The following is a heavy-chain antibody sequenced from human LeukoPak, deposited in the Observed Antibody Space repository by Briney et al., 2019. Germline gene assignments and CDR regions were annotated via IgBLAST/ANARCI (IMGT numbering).Heavy chain of an antibody. CDR1: GASISSGNYY. Sequence: SETLSLTCTVSGASISSGNYYWSWIRQPPGKGLEWIGYIYHSGTTYYNPSLNSRVTLSVDRSKNQSSLKMTSVTAADTAVYYCARDFHCGGGDCSWVDYWGQGTLVTVSS. V-gene: IGHV4-30-2*01. D-gene: IGHD2-21*01. CDR2: IYHSGTT. J-gene: IGHJ4*02. CDR3: ARDFHCGGGDCSWVDY.